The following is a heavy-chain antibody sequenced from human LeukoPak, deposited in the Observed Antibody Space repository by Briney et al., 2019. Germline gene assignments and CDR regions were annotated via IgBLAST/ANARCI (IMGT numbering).Heavy chain of an antibody. J-gene: IGHJ1*01. CDR2: IPYDGSNK. Sequence: GGSLRLSCAASGFIFSNYGMHWVRQAPGKGLEWVAFIPYDGSNKYYVDSVKGRFTISRDNSKNTLYLQMNSLRAEDTAVYYCAKVAYSSGWSPGYFQHWGQGTLVTASS. CDR3: AKVAYSSGWSPGYFQH. D-gene: IGHD6-19*01. CDR1: GFIFSNYG. V-gene: IGHV3-30*02.